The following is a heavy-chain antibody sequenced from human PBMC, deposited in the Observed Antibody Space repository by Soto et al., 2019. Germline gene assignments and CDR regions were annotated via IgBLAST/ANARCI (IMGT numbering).Heavy chain of an antibody. V-gene: IGHV3-33*01. CDR1: GFTFSSYG. Sequence: PGGSLRLSCAASGFTFSSYGMHWVRQAPGKGLEWVAVIWYDGSNKYYADSVKGQFTISRDNSKNTLYLQMNSLRAEDTAVYYCSRGELERRWGDYYYYGMDVWGQGTTVTVSS. D-gene: IGHD1-1*01. J-gene: IGHJ6*02. CDR2: IWYDGSNK. CDR3: SRGELERRWGDYYYYGMDV.